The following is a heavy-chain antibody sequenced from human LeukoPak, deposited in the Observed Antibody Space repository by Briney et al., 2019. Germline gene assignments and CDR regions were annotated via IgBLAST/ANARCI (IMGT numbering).Heavy chain of an antibody. J-gene: IGHJ4*02. Sequence: GGSLRLSCAASGFTFSNFWVHWVRQAPGKGLVCVSRINNAGTYTTYADSVKGRFTISRDNAKNSLYLQMNSLRAEDTAVYYCARDSFAGPFDYWGQGTLVTVSS. CDR1: GFTFSNFW. CDR3: ARDSFAGPFDY. D-gene: IGHD6-13*01. CDR2: INNAGTYT. V-gene: IGHV3-74*01.